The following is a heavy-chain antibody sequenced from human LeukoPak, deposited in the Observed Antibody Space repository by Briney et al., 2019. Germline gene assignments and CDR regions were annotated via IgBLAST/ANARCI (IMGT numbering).Heavy chain of an antibody. CDR1: GFTFSSYG. Sequence: PGGSLRLSCAASGFTFSSYGMHWVRQAPGKGLEWVAVISYDGSNKYYADSVKGRFTISRDNSKNTLYLQMNSLRAEDTAVYYCATEKGDSPDYWGQGTLVTVSS. J-gene: IGHJ4*02. CDR3: ATEKGDSPDY. V-gene: IGHV3-30*03. CDR2: ISYDGSNK. D-gene: IGHD2-21*01.